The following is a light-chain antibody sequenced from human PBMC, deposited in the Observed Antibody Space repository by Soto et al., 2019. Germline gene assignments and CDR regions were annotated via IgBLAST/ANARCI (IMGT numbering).Light chain of an antibody. V-gene: IGKV3-15*01. CDR3: HQSNDWPYT. J-gene: IGKJ2*01. Sequence: EIVMTQSPATLSVSPGERATLSCRASQSVRSNLAWYQKKPGQAPRLLIHGASTRATGIPARFSGSGSGTEFTLTIPSLQSEDFAVYYCHQSNDWPYTFGQGTKLEIK. CDR1: QSVRSN. CDR2: GAS.